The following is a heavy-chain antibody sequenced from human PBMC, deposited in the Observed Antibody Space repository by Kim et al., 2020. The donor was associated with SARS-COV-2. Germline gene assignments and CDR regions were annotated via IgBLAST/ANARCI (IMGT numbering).Heavy chain of an antibody. J-gene: IGHJ4*02. Sequence: QKFQGSVTITADESTSTAYMELSSLRSEDTAVYYCARSPQQYSSSWFFDYWGQGTLVTVSS. D-gene: IGHD6-13*01. V-gene: IGHV1-69*01. CDR3: ARSPQQYSSSWFFDY.